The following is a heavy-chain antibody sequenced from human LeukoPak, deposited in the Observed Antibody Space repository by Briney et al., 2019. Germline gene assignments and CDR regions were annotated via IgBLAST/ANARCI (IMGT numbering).Heavy chain of an antibody. CDR2: IIPIFGTA. J-gene: IGHJ3*02. Sequence: SVKVSCKASGGTFSSYAISWVRQAPGQGLEWMGGIIPIFGTANYAQKFQGRVTITADESTSTAYMELSSLRSEDTAVYYCASSDIVVVPVAAAFDIWGQGTMVTVSS. V-gene: IGHV1-69*13. D-gene: IGHD2-2*01. CDR1: GGTFSSYA. CDR3: ASSDIVVVPVAAAFDI.